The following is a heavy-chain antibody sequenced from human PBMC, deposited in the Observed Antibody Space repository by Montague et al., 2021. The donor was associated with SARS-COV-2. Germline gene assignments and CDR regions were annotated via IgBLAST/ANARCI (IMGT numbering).Heavy chain of an antibody. J-gene: IGHJ4*02. CDR1: GFTFRSYW. V-gene: IGHV3-74*01. D-gene: IGHD3-10*01. CDR3: VRPLWFGDSDYYFDS. Sequence: SLSLSCAASGFTFRSYWMHWVRQVPGRGLVWVSRIKPDGTSTNYAASVQGRFTISRDNAKNTLSLQMSNLRAEDTAIYYCVRPLWFGDSDYYFDSWGQGTLVTVSS. CDR2: IKPDGTST.